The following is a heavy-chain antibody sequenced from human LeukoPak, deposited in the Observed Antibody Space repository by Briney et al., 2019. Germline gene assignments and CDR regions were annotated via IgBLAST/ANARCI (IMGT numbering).Heavy chain of an antibody. CDR2: IDPNSGNT. CDR1: GYIFTSYD. J-gene: IGHJ3*02. Sequence: ASVKVSCKASGYIFTSYDINWVRQATGQGLEWMGWIDPNSGNTGYAQKFQGRVTMTRNTSISTAYMELRRLRSDDTAVYYCAREDTTYYHDTSGYGYGAFDIWGQGTMVTVSS. CDR3: AREDTTYYHDTSGYGYGAFDI. D-gene: IGHD3-22*01. V-gene: IGHV1-8*01.